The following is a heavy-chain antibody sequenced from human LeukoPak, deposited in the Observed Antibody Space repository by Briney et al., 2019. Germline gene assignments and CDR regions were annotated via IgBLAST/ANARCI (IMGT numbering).Heavy chain of an antibody. D-gene: IGHD3-22*01. V-gene: IGHV4-39*07. CDR3: ARGYDSSGTRELGY. Sequence: SETLSLTCTVSGGSISSSSYYWGWIRQPPGKGLEWIGSIYYSGSTYYNPSLKSRVTISVDTSKNQFSLKLSSVTAADTAVYYCARGYDSSGTRELGYWGQGTLVTVSS. CDR2: IYYSGST. J-gene: IGHJ4*02. CDR1: GGSISSSSYY.